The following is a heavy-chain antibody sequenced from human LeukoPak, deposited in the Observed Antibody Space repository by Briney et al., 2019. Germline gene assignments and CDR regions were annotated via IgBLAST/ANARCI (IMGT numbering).Heavy chain of an antibody. CDR3: ATVFPDSSGYYYWYYFDY. CDR1: GYTLTELS. V-gene: IGHV1-24*01. J-gene: IGHJ4*02. CDR2: FDPEDGET. D-gene: IGHD3-22*01. Sequence: GASVKVSCKVSGYTLTELSMHWVRQAPGKGLEWMGGFDPEDGETIYAQKFQGRVTMTEDTSTDTAYMELSSLRSEDTAVYYCATVFPDSSGYYYWYYFDYWGQGTLVTVSS.